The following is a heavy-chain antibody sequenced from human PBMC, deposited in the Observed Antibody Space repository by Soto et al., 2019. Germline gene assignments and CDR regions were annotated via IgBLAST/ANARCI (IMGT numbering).Heavy chain of an antibody. Sequence: QVQLQESGPGLVKPSETLSLTCTVSGGSISSYYWSWIRQPPGKGLEWIGYIYYSGSTNYNPSLKSRVTIAVDTSKNQFSLKLSSVTAADTAMYYCARDGAAAGDGNWFDPWGQGTLVPVSS. CDR2: IYYSGST. CDR1: GGSISSYY. D-gene: IGHD6-13*01. J-gene: IGHJ5*02. CDR3: ARDGAAAGDGNWFDP. V-gene: IGHV4-59*01.